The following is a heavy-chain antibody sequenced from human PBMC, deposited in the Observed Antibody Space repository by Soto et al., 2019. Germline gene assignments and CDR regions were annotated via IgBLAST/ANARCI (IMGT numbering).Heavy chain of an antibody. V-gene: IGHV1-3*01. CDR3: AAEGALVVGARSVWFDP. CDR1: GDTFTEYC. D-gene: IGHD2-15*01. J-gene: IGHJ5*02. CDR2: INAGSGDT. Sequence: GASVKVSCKASGDTFTEYCFFWLRQAPGQRLEWMGWINAGSGDTKYSQTFQGRVTITSDTSASTVYIELNRLTSEDTAIYYCAAEGALVVGARSVWFDPWGQGTLVTVSS.